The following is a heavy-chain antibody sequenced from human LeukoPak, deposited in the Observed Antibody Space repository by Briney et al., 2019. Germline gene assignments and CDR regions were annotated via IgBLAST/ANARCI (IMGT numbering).Heavy chain of an antibody. D-gene: IGHD6-13*01. CDR1: GGSISSSSYY. CDR3: SGETTSTSWY. J-gene: IGHJ4*02. Sequence: SSETLSLTCTVSGGSISSSSYYWAWLRQPPGQGLEWIGSIYYSGSTFYSPSLKSRVTLSVDTSKNQFSLKLSSVTAADTAVYFCSGETTSTSWYWGQGTLVTVSS. V-gene: IGHV4-39*01. CDR2: IYYSGST.